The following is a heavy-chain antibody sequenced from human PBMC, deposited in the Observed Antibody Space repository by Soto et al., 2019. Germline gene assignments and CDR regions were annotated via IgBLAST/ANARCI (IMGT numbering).Heavy chain of an antibody. V-gene: IGHV3-23*01. J-gene: IGHJ4*02. CDR3: AKDFQFGGSGTGYFDN. Sequence: LRLSCVASGFTSRTNPMSWVRQAPGKGLEWVSGVSDSGAKTYYADSVKGRFTVSRDNSKNTLYLEMKSLRAEDPAVYYCAKDFQFGGSGTGYFDNWGQETLVTVSS. CDR2: VSDSGAKT. CDR1: GFTSRTNP. D-gene: IGHD3-10*01.